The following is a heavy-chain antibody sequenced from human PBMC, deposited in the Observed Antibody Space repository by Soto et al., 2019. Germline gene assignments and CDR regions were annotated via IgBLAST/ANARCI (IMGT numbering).Heavy chain of an antibody. CDR1: GDSVSKYY. V-gene: IGHV4-4*07. Sequence: SETLSLTCTVSGDSVSKYYWNWIRQPAGKGLEWIGRIHSTRSPNYNPSLKSRVTMSVDTSKNQFSLKLNLASVTAADTAVYYCARSPAYGDYANLDTWGQGTLVTVSS. D-gene: IGHD4-17*01. CDR2: IHSTRSP. J-gene: IGHJ5*02. CDR3: ARSPAYGDYANLDT.